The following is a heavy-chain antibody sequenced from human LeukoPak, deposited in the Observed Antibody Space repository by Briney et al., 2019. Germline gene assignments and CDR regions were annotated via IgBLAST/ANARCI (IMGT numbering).Heavy chain of an antibody. V-gene: IGHV3-7*01. CDR3: ARDPGSSSFDY. D-gene: IGHD6-13*01. J-gene: IGHJ4*02. CDR1: TFTSSTYW. Sequence: GGSLRLSRAASTFTSSTYWMTWVRQAPGKGPEFVANINQDGSVKNYVDSVKGRFTISRGNAKNSLYLQMNSLRADDTAVYYCARDPGSSSFDYWGQGTLVTVSS. CDR2: INQDGSVK.